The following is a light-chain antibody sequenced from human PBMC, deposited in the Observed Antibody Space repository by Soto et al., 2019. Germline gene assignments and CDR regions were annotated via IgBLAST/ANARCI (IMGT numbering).Light chain of an antibody. CDR3: QQYNNWPWT. CDR1: QSVSSN. Sequence: EIVMTQSPATLSVSPGERATLSCRASQSVSSNLAWYQQKPGQAPRLLIYGASTRATGIPARFGGSRSGTEFTLTISSLQSEDFAVYYCQQYNNWPWTFGQGPKVEIK. V-gene: IGKV3-15*01. J-gene: IGKJ1*01. CDR2: GAS.